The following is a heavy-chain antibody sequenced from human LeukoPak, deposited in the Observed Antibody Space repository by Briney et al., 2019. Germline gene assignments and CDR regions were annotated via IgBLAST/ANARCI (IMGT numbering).Heavy chain of an antibody. D-gene: IGHD3-3*01. J-gene: IGHJ4*02. CDR1: GFTFSSYW. V-gene: IGHV3-7*01. CDR3: TTDRGWRTSGYYLYYFEY. CDR2: IKHDGSEK. Sequence: GGSLRLSCAASGFTFSSYWMSWVRQAPGKGLEWVASIKHDGSEKCYVDSVRGRFTISRDNTMNSLYLQMSSLRAEDTAVYYCTTDRGWRTSGYYLYYFEYWGQGTLVTFSS.